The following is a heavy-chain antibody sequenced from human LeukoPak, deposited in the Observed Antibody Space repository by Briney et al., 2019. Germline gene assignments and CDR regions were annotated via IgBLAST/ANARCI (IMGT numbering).Heavy chain of an antibody. CDR3: ARGRSLHCFDY. Sequence: SETLSLTCGVYGGSFSAYYWNWIRQPPGKGLEWIGESNHSGSTTYNPSLKSRVTISVDTSKNQFSLKLSSVTAADTAVYYCARGRSLHCFDYWGQGTLVTVSS. CDR1: GGSFSAYY. J-gene: IGHJ4*02. V-gene: IGHV4-34*01. CDR2: SNHSGST.